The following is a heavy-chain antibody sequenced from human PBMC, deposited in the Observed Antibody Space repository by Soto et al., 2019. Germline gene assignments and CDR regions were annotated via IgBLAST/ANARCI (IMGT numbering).Heavy chain of an antibody. V-gene: IGHV3-23*01. Sequence: PGGSLRLSCAASGFTFSSYSMNWVRQAPGKGLGWVSAISGSGGSTYYADSVKGRFTISRDNSKNTLYLQMNSLRAEDTAVYYCAKYITMVRGVTIEAFDIWGQGTTVTVSS. CDR1: GFTFSSYS. CDR3: AKYITMVRGVTIEAFDI. CDR2: ISGSGGST. D-gene: IGHD3-10*01. J-gene: IGHJ3*02.